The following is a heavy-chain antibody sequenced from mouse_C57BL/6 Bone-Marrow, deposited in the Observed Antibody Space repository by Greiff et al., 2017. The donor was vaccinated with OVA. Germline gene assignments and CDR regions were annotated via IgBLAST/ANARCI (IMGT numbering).Heavy chain of an antibody. J-gene: IGHJ4*01. Sequence: EVKLMESGEGLVKPGGSLKLSCAASGFTFSSYAMSWVRQTPEKRLEWVAYISSGGDYIYYADTVKGRFTISRDNARNTLYLQMSSLKSEDTAMYYCTRGGSNFPMDYWGQGTSVTVSS. CDR1: GFTFSSYA. CDR2: ISSGGDYI. CDR3: TRGGSNFPMDY. D-gene: IGHD2-5*01. V-gene: IGHV5-9-1*02.